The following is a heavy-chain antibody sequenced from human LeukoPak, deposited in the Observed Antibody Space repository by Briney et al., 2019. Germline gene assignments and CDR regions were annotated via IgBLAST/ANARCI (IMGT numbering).Heavy chain of an antibody. J-gene: IGHJ3*02. CDR1: GGTFSSYA. D-gene: IGHD3-22*01. CDR3: ARGLTMIVVLSAFDI. V-gene: IGHV1-69*06. Sequence: GASVKVSCKASGGTFSSYAISWVRQAPGQGLKWMGGIIPIFGTANYAQKFQGRVTITADKSTSTAYMELSSLRSEDTAVYYCARGLTMIVVLSAFDIWGQGTMVTVSS. CDR2: IIPIFGTA.